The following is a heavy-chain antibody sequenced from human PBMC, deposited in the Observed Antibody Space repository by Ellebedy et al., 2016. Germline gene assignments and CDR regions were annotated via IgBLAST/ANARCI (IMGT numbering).Heavy chain of an antibody. CDR1: GGSISSIDYY. CDR2: IYYRGST. V-gene: IGHV4-61*08. J-gene: IGHJ2*01. CDR3: ARLYGVYDYYWWSDL. Sequence: SETLSLTCTVSGGSISSIDYYWSWIRQPPGKGLEWIGYIYYRGSTNYNPSLKSRVTISVDTSKNQLSLKLSSVTAADTAVYYCARLYGVYDYYWWSDLWGRGTLVTVSS. D-gene: IGHD4-17*01.